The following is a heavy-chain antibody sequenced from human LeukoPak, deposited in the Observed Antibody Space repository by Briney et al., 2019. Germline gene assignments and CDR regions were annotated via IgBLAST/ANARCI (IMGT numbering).Heavy chain of an antibody. V-gene: IGHV1-18*01. CDR3: ARGFPSRRNYDSSGYYSYYFDY. Sequence: GASVKVSCKASGYTFTNYGLSWVRQAPGQGLEWMGWISGYNGHTKYAQKVLGRVTMTTDTSTNTAYMELRSLRSDDTAVYYCARGFPSRRNYDSSGYYSYYFDYWGQGTLVTVSS. D-gene: IGHD3-22*01. J-gene: IGHJ4*02. CDR1: GYTFTNYG. CDR2: ISGYNGHT.